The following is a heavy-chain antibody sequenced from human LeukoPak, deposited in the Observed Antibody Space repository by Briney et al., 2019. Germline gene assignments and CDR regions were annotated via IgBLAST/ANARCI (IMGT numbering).Heavy chain of an antibody. V-gene: IGHV4-4*07. Sequence: SETLSLTCTVSGGSISSYYWSWIRQPAGKGLEWIGRIYTSGSTNYNPSLKSRVTMSVDTSKNQFSLKLSSVTAANAAVYYCAGASAAADPAEYFQHWGQGTLVTVSS. D-gene: IGHD6-13*01. CDR3: AGASAAADPAEYFQH. CDR2: IYTSGST. CDR1: GGSISSYY. J-gene: IGHJ1*01.